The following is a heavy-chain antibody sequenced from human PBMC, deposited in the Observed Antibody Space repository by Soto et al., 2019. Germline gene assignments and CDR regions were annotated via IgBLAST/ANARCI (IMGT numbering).Heavy chain of an antibody. CDR2: VYYSGST. J-gene: IGHJ4*02. CDR3: GRLEGLAKISYYFDY. CDR1: GGSVSSSSYY. D-gene: IGHD3-9*01. V-gene: IGHV4-39*01. Sequence: SETLSLTCTVSGGSVSSSSYYWGWVRQPPGKELEWIGSVYYSGSTYYNQSLESRVTISVDKSKNQFSLKLMSLSAADTVVYYCGRLEGLAKISYYFDYWGQGALVTVSS.